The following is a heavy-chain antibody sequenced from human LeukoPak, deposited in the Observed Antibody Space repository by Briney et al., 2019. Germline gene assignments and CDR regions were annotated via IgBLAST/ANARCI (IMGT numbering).Heavy chain of an antibody. D-gene: IGHD6-6*01. CDR3: ARDARPLAALNYFDY. CDR1: GYTFTGYY. J-gene: IGHJ4*02. Sequence: GASVKVSCKASGYTFTGYYMHWVRQAPGQGLEWMGWINPNSGGTNYAQKFQGRVTMTRDTSISTSYMELSRLRSDDTAVYYCARDARPLAALNYFDYWGQGTLVTVSS. CDR2: INPNSGGT. V-gene: IGHV1-2*02.